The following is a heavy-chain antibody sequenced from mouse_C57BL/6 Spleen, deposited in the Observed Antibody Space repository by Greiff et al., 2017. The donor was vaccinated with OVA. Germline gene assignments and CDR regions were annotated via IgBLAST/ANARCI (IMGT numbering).Heavy chain of an antibody. Sequence: QVQLQQPGAELVRPGSSVKLSCKASGFTFTSYWMDWVRQRPGQGLEWIGNIYPSDSDAHYNKTFKDRATLTADTSSSTVYLQLSSLASDDAAVYYCAREDDSDRFAYWGQGTLVTVAA. CDR2: IYPSDSDA. CDR3: AREDDSDRFAY. CDR1: GFTFTSYW. V-gene: IGHV1-61*01. D-gene: IGHD2-4*01. J-gene: IGHJ3*01.